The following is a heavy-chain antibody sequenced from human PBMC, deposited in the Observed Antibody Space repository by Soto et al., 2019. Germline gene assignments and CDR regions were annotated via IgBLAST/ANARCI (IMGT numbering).Heavy chain of an antibody. Sequence: PGESLKISCEGSGYSFTSYWIGWVRQMPGKGLEWMGIIYPGDSDTRYSPSFQGQVTISADKSINTAYLQWSSLKASDSAMYYCARHRGGYYSPFDYWGQGTLVTVSS. D-gene: IGHD3-22*01. CDR3: ARHRGGYYSPFDY. V-gene: IGHV5-51*01. J-gene: IGHJ4*02. CDR2: IYPGDSDT. CDR1: GYSFTSYW.